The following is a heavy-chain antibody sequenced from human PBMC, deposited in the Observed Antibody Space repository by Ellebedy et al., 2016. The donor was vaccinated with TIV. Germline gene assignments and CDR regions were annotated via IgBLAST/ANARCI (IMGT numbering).Heavy chain of an antibody. V-gene: IGHV3-74*01. CDR3: ARGDRAGTTRLVDY. D-gene: IGHD1-7*01. J-gene: IGHJ4*02. Sequence: GGSLRLSCAASGFTFSSYWMHWVRQAPGKGLVWVSRIYSDGSSTSYAASVKGRFTISRDNAKNTLYLQMNSLRAEDTAVYYCARGDRAGTTRLVDYWGQGTLVTVSS. CDR2: IYSDGSST. CDR1: GFTFSSYW.